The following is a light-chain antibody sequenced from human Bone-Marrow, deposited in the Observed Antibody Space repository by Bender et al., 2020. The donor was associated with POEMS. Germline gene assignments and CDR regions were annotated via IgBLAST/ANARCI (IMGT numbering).Light chain of an antibody. Sequence: QSALTQPASVSGSLGQSITISCVGTSSDVGGHSYVSWYQHHPGKAPKLIIYDVSDRPSGVSDRFSASKSGSTASLTIPGLLAEDEAHYYCCSYTTTSTRVIFGGGTRVTVL. CDR3: CSYTTTSTRVI. CDR1: SSDVGGHSY. V-gene: IGLV2-14*03. CDR2: DVS. J-gene: IGLJ2*01.